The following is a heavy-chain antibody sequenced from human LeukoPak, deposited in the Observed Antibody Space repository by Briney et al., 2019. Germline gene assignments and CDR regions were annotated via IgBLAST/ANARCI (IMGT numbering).Heavy chain of an antibody. CDR3: ARDSKTTVVTP. CDR1: GGSISSGDHY. V-gene: IGHV4-30-4*08. D-gene: IGHD4-23*01. J-gene: IGHJ5*02. Sequence: PSQTLSLTCTVSGGSISSGDHYWSWIRQPPGKGLEWIGYIYYSGSTYYNPSLKSRVTISVDTSKNQFSLKLSSVTAADTAVYYCARDSKTTVVTPWGQGTLVTVSS. CDR2: IYYSGST.